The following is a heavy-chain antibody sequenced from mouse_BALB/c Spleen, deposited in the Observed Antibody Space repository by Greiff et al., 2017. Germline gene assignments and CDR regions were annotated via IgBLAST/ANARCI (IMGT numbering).Heavy chain of an antibody. V-gene: IGHV1-15*01. CDR3: TRFLYAMDY. CDR1: GYTFTDYE. J-gene: IGHJ4*01. Sequence: VQLQQSGAELVRPGASVTLSCKASGYTFTDYEMHWVKQTPVHGLEWIGSIDPETGGTAYNQKFKGKATLTADKSSSTAYMELRSLTSEDSAVYYCTRFLYAMDYWGQGTSVTVSS. CDR2: IDPETGGT.